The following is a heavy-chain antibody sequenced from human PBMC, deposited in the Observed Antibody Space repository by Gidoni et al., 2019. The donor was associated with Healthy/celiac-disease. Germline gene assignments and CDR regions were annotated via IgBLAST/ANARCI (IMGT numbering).Heavy chain of an antibody. CDR3: ARYGDYGRVWFDY. D-gene: IGHD4-17*01. Sequence: EVQLVESGGGLVKPGGSLRLSCAASGFTFSSYSMNWVRQAPGKGLEWVSSISSSSSYIYYADSVKGRFTISRDNAKNSLYLQMNSLRAEDTAVYYCARYGDYGRVWFDYWGQGTLVTVSS. CDR1: GFTFSSYS. CDR2: ISSSSSYI. J-gene: IGHJ4*02. V-gene: IGHV3-21*01.